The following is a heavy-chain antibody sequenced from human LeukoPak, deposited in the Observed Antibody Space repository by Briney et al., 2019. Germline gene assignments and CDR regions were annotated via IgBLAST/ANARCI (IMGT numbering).Heavy chain of an antibody. V-gene: IGHV4-39*07. D-gene: IGHD1-26*01. CDR3: ARAKYSGSYQTLFDY. CDR1: GGSISSSSYY. Sequence: RTSETLSLTCTVSGGSISSSSYYWGWIRQPPGKGLEWIGSIYYSGSTYYNPSLKSRVTISVDTSKNQFSLKLSSVTAADTAVYYCARAKYSGSYQTLFDYWGQGTLVTVSS. CDR2: IYYSGST. J-gene: IGHJ4*02.